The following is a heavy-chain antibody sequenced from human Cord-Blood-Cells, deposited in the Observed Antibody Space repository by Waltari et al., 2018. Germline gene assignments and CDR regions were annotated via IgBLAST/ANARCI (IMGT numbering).Heavy chain of an antibody. J-gene: IGHJ4*02. CDR3: ARVGDSSSYYFDY. V-gene: IGHV3-7*01. Sequence: EVQLVESGGGLVQPGGSLRLSCAASGFTFSSYWMSWVRQAPGKGLEWVANIKQDGSEKYYVDSVKGRFTISRDNAKNSLYLQMNSLRAEDTAVYYCARVGDSSSYYFDYWGQGTLVTVSS. CDR2: IKQDGSEK. CDR1: GFTFSSYW. D-gene: IGHD6-13*01.